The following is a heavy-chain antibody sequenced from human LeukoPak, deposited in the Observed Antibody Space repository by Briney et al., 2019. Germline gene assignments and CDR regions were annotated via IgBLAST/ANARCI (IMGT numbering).Heavy chain of an antibody. CDR3: ARRRDLYSGSYYPFDY. CDR1: GSRFNSYW. D-gene: IGHD1-26*01. Sequence: GASLQTPCKGSGSRFNSYWIGWVRRMPGKGRKWMGIIYPGDSDARYSPSFQGQVTISADKSISTAYLQWSSLKASDPAMYYCARRRDLYSGSYYPFDYWGQGTLVTVSS. CDR2: IYPGDSDA. V-gene: IGHV5-51*01. J-gene: IGHJ4*02.